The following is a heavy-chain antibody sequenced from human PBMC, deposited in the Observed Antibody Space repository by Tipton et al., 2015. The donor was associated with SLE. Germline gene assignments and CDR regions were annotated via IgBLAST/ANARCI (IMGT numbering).Heavy chain of an antibody. J-gene: IGHJ4*02. Sequence: LRLSCTVSGGSISSYYWSWIRQPPGKGLEWIGYIYYSGSTNYNPSLKSRVTISVDTSKNQFSLKLSSVTAADTAVYYCARVGSGVDYWRQGTLVTVSS. D-gene: IGHD3-10*01. V-gene: IGHV4-59*01. CDR1: GGSISSYY. CDR2: IYYSGST. CDR3: ARVGSGVDY.